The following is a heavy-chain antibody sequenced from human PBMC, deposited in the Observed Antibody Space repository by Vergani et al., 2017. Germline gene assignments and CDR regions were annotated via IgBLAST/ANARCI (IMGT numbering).Heavy chain of an antibody. D-gene: IGHD6-13*01. CDR1: GGSFSGYY. CDR2: ISSSSSYT. CDR3: ARSSRYSSSWYGY. Sequence: QVQLQQWGAGLLKPSETLSLTCAVYGGSFSGYYWSWIRQPPGKGLEWVSYISSSSSYTNYADSVKGRFTISRDNAKNSLYLQMNSLRAEDTAVYYCARSSRYSSSWYGYWGQGTLVTVSS. V-gene: IGHV3-11*06. J-gene: IGHJ4*02.